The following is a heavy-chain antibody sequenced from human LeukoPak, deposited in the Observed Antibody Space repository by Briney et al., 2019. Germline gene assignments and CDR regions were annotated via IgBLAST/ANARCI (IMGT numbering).Heavy chain of an antibody. CDR3: VKVNIAAAGEYFQH. D-gene: IGHD6-13*01. J-gene: IGHJ1*01. Sequence: GGSLRLSCAASGFTFSSYAMHWVRQAPGKGLEYVSAISSNGGSTYYADSVKGRFTISGDNSKNTLYLQMSSLRAEDTAVYYCVKVNIAAAGEYFQHWGQGTLVTVSS. V-gene: IGHV3-64D*06. CDR2: ISSNGGST. CDR1: GFTFSSYA.